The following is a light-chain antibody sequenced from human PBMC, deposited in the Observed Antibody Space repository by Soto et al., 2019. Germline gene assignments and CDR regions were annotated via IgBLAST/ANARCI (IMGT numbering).Light chain of an antibody. V-gene: IGKV3-11*01. J-gene: IGKJ1*01. Sequence: SVFTPSQATLSLSPGEIATLSFRASQIVSSYLAWYQQKPGQAPRLLIYDASNRATGIPARFSGSGSGTDFTLTISSLEPEDFAVYYCQQRSNWPRTFGQGTKVDIK. CDR1: QIVSSY. CDR3: QQRSNWPRT. CDR2: DAS.